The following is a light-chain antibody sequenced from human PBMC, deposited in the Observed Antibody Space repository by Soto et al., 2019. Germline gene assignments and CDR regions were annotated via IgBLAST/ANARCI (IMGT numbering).Light chain of an antibody. CDR2: DAS. Sequence: DIQMTQSPSTLSASVGDRVTITCRASQTISRWLAWYQQKPGKAPNLLVYDASKLETGVQSRFSGSGSGTEFTLTISGLQPDDFAAYYCQQYESYITFGGGTKVEIK. J-gene: IGKJ4*01. CDR1: QTISRW. V-gene: IGKV1-5*01. CDR3: QQYESYIT.